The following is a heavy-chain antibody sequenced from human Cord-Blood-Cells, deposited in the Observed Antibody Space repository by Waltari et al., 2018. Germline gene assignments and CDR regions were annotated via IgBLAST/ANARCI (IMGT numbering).Heavy chain of an antibody. CDR3: ARGYSGYPPDY. CDR1: GFPVSSNN. V-gene: IGHV3-53*02. Sequence: EVQTAETGGGLIQPAGSLRPSCAAFGFPVSSNNMTWVRQAPGKGLGWVSVIYSGGSKYYADSVNGRFTISRDNSKNTLYLQMNSLRAEDTAVYYCARGYSGYPPDYWGQGTLVTVSS. D-gene: IGHD5-12*01. J-gene: IGHJ4*02. CDR2: IYSGGSK.